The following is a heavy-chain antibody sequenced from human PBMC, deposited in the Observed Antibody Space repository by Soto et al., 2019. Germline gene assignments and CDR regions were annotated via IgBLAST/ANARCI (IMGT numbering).Heavy chain of an antibody. D-gene: IGHD3-10*01. Sequence: GESLKISCAASGFTFSSYAMSWVRQAPGKGLEWVSAISGSGGSTYYADSVKGRFTISRDNSKNTLYLQMNSLRAEDTAVYYCAKDLWFGTLRRIWGQGTLVTVSS. CDR2: ISGSGGST. CDR3: AKDLWFGTLRRI. CDR1: GFTFSSYA. V-gene: IGHV3-23*01. J-gene: IGHJ4*02.